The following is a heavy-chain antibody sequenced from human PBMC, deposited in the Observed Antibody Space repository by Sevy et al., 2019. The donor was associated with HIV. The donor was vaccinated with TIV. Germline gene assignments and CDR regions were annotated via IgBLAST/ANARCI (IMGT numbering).Heavy chain of an antibody. J-gene: IGHJ4*02. CDR2: IYYSGST. D-gene: IGHD4-4*01. Sequence: SETLSLTCTVSGGSISSSSYYWGWIRQPPGKGLEWLGNIYYSGSTYYNPSLTSRVTISVDTAKNQFSLKLSSVTAADTAVYYCARLNSNHFDYWGQGALVTVSS. CDR3: ARLNSNHFDY. V-gene: IGHV4-39*01. CDR1: GGSISSSSYY.